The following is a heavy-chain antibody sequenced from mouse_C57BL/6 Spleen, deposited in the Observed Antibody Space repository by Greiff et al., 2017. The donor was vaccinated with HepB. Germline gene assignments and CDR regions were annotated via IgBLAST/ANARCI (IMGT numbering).Heavy chain of an antibody. Sequence: QVQLKQSGAELARPGASVKMSCKASGYTFTSYTMHWVKQRPGQGLEWIGYINPSSGYTKYNQKFKDKATLTADKSSSTAYMQLSSLTSEDSAVYYCARGDSLFAYWGQGTLVTVSA. V-gene: IGHV1-4*01. CDR1: GYTFTSYT. CDR2: INPSSGYT. CDR3: ARGDSLFAY. J-gene: IGHJ3*01.